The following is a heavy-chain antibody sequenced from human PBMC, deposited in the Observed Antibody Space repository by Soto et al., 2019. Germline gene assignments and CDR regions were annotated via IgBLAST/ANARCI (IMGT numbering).Heavy chain of an antibody. Sequence: GGSLRLSCAASGFTFSSYWMSWVRQAPGKGLEWVANIKQDGSEKYYVDSVKGRFTISRDNAKNSLYLQMNSLRAEDTAVYYCAREYCGGDCYAFYYGMDVWGQGTTVTVSS. J-gene: IGHJ6*02. CDR3: AREYCGGDCYAFYYGMDV. CDR2: IKQDGSEK. V-gene: IGHV3-7*05. CDR1: GFTFSSYW. D-gene: IGHD2-21*02.